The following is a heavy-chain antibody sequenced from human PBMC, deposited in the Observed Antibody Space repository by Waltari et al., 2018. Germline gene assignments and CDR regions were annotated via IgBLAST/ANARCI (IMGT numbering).Heavy chain of an antibody. CDR1: GYTFTGYY. CDR3: ARGSLRFYALNWFDP. J-gene: IGHJ5*02. Sequence: QVQLVQSGAEVKKPGASVKVSCKASGYTFTGYYMHWVRQAPGQGLEWMGWINPNSGGTNYAQKFQGRVTMTRDTSISTAYMELSRLRSDDTAVYYCARGSLRFYALNWFDPWGQGTLVTVSS. V-gene: IGHV1-2*02. CDR2: INPNSGGT. D-gene: IGHD3-3*01.